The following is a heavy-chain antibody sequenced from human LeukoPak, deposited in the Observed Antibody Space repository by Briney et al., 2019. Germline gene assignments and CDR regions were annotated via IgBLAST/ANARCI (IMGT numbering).Heavy chain of an antibody. CDR1: GFTFSTYG. J-gene: IGHJ2*01. CDR3: ARGLHREGYFDL. Sequence: GGSLRLSCAASGFTFSTYGMHWVRQAPGKGLEWVAVISHDGSNKYYADSVKGRFTISRENAKNSLYLQMNSLRAGDTAVYYCARGLHREGYFDLWGRGTLVTVSS. CDR2: ISHDGSNK. D-gene: IGHD1-26*01. V-gene: IGHV3-30*03.